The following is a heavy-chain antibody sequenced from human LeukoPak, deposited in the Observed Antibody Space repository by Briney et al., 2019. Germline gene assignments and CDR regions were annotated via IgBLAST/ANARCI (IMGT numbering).Heavy chain of an antibody. J-gene: IGHJ1*01. V-gene: IGHV4-4*02. D-gene: IGHD6-19*01. CDR3: ARVYSSGSRAFQH. CDR1: GASVSRNW. Sequence: PSETLSLTCTVSGASVSRNWWSWVRQPPGKGLEWIGEIHHSGGTNYNPSLKSRVTISVDRSKNQFSLKLSSVTAADTAVYYCARVYSSGSRAFQHWGQGTLVTVSS. CDR2: IHHSGGT.